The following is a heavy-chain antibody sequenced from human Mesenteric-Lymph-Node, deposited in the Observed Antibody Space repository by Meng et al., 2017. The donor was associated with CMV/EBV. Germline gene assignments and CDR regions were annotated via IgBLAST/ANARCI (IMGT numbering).Heavy chain of an antibody. CDR3: SREGEGPQRDYYDSSGFDY. J-gene: IGHJ4*02. D-gene: IGHD3-22*01. CDR2: IRSKAYGGTP. V-gene: IGHV3-49*04. CDR1: GFMFSSYA. Sequence: GESLKISCEASGFMFSSYAMHWVRQAPGKGLEWVGFIRSKAYGGTPEYAASVKGRFTISRDDSKSIVYLQMNSLKTEDTAVYYCSREGEGPQRDYYDSSGFDYWGQGTLVTVSS.